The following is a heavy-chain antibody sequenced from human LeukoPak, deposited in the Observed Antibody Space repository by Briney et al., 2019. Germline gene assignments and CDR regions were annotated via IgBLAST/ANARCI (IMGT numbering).Heavy chain of an antibody. CDR3: ARGTRIFGVVGLLDY. V-gene: IGHV3-30*02. J-gene: IGHJ4*02. Sequence: PGGSLRLSCAASGFTFSSYGMHWVRQAPGKGLEWVAFIRYDGSNKYYADSVKGRFTISRDNSKNTLYLQMNSLRAEDTAVYYCARGTRIFGVVGLLDYWGQGTLVTVSS. CDR1: GFTFSSYG. CDR2: IRYDGSNK. D-gene: IGHD3-3*01.